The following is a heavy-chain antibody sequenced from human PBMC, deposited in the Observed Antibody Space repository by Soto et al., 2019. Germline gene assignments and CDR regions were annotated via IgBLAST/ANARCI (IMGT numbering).Heavy chain of an antibody. CDR3: AHGRWEESRDDDRGWFDP. CDR2: IIPILGIA. D-gene: IGHD1-26*01. CDR1: GGTFSSYT. J-gene: IGHJ5*02. V-gene: IGHV1-69*02. Sequence: QVQLVQSGAEVKKPGSSVKVSCKASGGTFSSYTISWVRQAPGQGLEWMGRIIPILGIAKYAQKFQGRVTITADKSTSTAYMELSSLRSEDTAVYYCAHGRWEESRDDDRGWFDPWGQGTLVTVSS.